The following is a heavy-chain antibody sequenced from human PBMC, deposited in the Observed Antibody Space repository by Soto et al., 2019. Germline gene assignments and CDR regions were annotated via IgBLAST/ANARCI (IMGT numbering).Heavy chain of an antibody. D-gene: IGHD3-3*01. CDR3: AKDRVTIFGVVMVDYFDY. Sequence: EVQLLESGGGLVQPGGSLRLSCAASGFTFSSYAMSWVRQAPGKGLEWVSAISGSGGSTYYADSVKGRFTISRDNSKNTLYLQMNSLRAEDTAVYYCAKDRVTIFGVVMVDYFDYWGQGTLVTVSS. CDR2: ISGSGGST. J-gene: IGHJ4*02. CDR1: GFTFSSYA. V-gene: IGHV3-23*01.